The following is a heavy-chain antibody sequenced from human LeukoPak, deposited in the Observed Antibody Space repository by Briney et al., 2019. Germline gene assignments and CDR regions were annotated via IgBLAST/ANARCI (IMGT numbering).Heavy chain of an antibody. D-gene: IGHD5-12*01. CDR2: IYYSGST. CDR1: GGSISSGDYY. Sequence: SQTLSLTCTVSGGSISSGDYYWSWIRQPPGKGLEWIGYIYYSGSTHYNPSLKSRVTISVDTSKNQFSLKLSSVTAADTAVYYCARAPGWLYFDYWGQGTLVTVSS. J-gene: IGHJ4*02. V-gene: IGHV4-30-4*01. CDR3: ARAPGWLYFDY.